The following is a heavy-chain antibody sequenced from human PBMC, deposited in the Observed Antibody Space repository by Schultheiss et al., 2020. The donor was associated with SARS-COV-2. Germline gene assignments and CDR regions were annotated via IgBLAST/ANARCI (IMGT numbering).Heavy chain of an antibody. V-gene: IGHV4-59*10. CDR2: IYTSGST. J-gene: IGHJ4*02. CDR3: ARAGYSSGWYDLNFDY. Sequence: SQTLSLTCAVYGGSFSGYYWSWIRQPAGKGLEWIGRIYTSGSTNYNPSLKSRVTMSVDTSKNQFSLKLSSVTAADTAVYYCARAGYSSGWYDLNFDYWGQGTLVTVSS. CDR1: GGSFSGYY. D-gene: IGHD6-19*01.